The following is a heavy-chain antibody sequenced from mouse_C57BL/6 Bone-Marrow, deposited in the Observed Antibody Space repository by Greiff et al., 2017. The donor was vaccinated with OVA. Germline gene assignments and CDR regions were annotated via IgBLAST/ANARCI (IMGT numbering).Heavy chain of an antibody. V-gene: IGHV1-61*01. CDR1: GYTFTSYW. Sequence: QVQLKQPGAELVRPGSSVKLSCKASGYTFTSYWMDWVKQRPGQGLEWIGNIYPSDSETHYNQKFKDKATLTVDKSSSTAYMQLSSLTSEDSAVYYCARHYPRCFDVWGTGTTVTVSS. CDR3: ARHYPRCFDV. J-gene: IGHJ1*03. CDR2: IYPSDSET. D-gene: IGHD5-5*01.